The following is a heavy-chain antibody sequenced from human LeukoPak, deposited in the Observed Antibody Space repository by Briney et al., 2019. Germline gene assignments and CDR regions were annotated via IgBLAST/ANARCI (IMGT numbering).Heavy chain of an antibody. CDR3: AKVWSGTRGYFDY. CDR2: ISGDGDST. D-gene: IGHD3-3*01. J-gene: IGHJ4*02. V-gene: IGHV3-43*02. Sequence: GGSLRLSCVASGFTFDDYAMHWVRQAPGKGLEWVSLISGDGDSTYYADSVWGRFTISRDNSKNSLYLQMNSLRTEDTALYYCAKVWSGTRGYFDYWGQGTLVTVSS. CDR1: GFTFDDYA.